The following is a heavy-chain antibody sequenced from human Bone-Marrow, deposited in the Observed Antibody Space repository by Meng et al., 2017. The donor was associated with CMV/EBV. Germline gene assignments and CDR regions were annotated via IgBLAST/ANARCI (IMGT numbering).Heavy chain of an antibody. V-gene: IGHV3-48*03. D-gene: IGHD3-22*01. J-gene: IGHJ4*02. CDR2: IDSSGSVI. Sequence: LNISCAASDFTFSSYEMHWVRQAPGKVLEWLSHIDSSGSVIYYTDSEKGLFAISRDNAKTSLYLQMNSLRAEDTAVYYCARADYYGTGGYHYLDYWGQGTLVTGSS. CDR1: DFTFSSYE. CDR3: ARADYYGTGGYHYLDY.